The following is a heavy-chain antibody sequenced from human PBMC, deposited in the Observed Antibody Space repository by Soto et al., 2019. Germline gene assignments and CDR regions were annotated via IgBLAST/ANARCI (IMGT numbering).Heavy chain of an antibody. J-gene: IGHJ4*02. CDR2: IYYRGNT. CDR3: ARAPYLLRYSGYDYYFDY. CDR1: GDSINSDKYY. D-gene: IGHD5-12*01. V-gene: IGHV4-39*01. Sequence: SETLSLTRSVSGDSINSDKYYWGWIRQPPGKGLEWIGSIYYRGNTYYNPSLQTRVTISLDKSKSQFSLRLSSVTAADTAVYYCARAPYLLRYSGYDYYFDYWGQGTLVTVSS.